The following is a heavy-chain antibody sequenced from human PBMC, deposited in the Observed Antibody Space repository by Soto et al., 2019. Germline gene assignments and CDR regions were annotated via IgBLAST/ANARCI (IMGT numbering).Heavy chain of an antibody. Sequence: QVQLVQSGAEVKKPGASVKVSCKTSGYTFTNFGLSWVRQAPGQGLEWMGWISAYNGNTNYAQNFQGRVTMTTDTSTSTAYMELRSLRSADTAVSDCARGWTPIDYWGQGTLVTVSS. CDR3: ARGWTPIDY. D-gene: IGHD2-15*01. CDR1: GYTFTNFG. J-gene: IGHJ4*02. CDR2: ISAYNGNT. V-gene: IGHV1-18*01.